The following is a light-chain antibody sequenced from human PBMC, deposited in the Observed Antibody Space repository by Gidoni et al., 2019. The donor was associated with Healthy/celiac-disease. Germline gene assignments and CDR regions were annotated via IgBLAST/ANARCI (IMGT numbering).Light chain of an antibody. Sequence: ELVSTPSPGTLSLSPGERATLSCRASQSVSSSYLAGYQQKPGQAPRLLIYGAASSATGIPDRFSGSGSGTDVTLTISRLEPEDFAVYYCQQYGSSLLFTFGPGTKVDIK. CDR3: QQYGSSLLFT. CDR2: GAA. J-gene: IGKJ3*01. V-gene: IGKV3-20*01. CDR1: QSVSSSY.